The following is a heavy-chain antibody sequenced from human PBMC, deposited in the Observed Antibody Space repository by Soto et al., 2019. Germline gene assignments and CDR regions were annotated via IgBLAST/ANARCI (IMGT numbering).Heavy chain of an antibody. J-gene: IGHJ6*02. Sequence: RGSLRLSCAASGFTFGIHAMSWVRQAPGKGLEWVSFISGSGGSTYYADSVKGRFTISRDNSKKTLYLQMNSLRGEDTAVYYCGKGSAATNYFYYATDVWGQGTTVTVSS. V-gene: IGHV3-23*01. CDR1: GFTFGIHA. CDR2: ISGSGGST. D-gene: IGHD2-15*01. CDR3: GKGSAATNYFYYATDV.